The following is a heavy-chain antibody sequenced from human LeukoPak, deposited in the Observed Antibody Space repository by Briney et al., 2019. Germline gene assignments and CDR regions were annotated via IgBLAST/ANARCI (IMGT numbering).Heavy chain of an antibody. D-gene: IGHD2-2*01. V-gene: IGHV3-74*03. CDR1: GLTFNSYW. CDR3: ARAMPHDNWFDP. Sequence: GGSLRLSCAASGLTFNSYWMHWVRQVAGKGLVWVARINGDTSNTTYADSVKGRFTISRDNAKNTLYLQMNSLRVDDTAVYYCARAMPHDNWFDPWGQGSLVTVSS. J-gene: IGHJ5*02. CDR2: INGDTSNT.